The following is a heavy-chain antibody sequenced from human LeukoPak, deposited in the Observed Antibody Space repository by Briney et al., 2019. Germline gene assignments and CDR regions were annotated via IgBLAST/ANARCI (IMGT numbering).Heavy chain of an antibody. Sequence: GGSLRLSCAVSGFSISDYVMHWVRQAPGKGLEWVAVISSNGATGHDADSMKGRFTISRDNSKNTVYLQMSSVTTEDTALYYCAKDHENWRWLDIWGQGTMVTVSS. J-gene: IGHJ3*02. CDR1: GFSISDYV. CDR2: ISSNGATG. CDR3: AKDHENWRWLDI. V-gene: IGHV3-30*18. D-gene: IGHD5-24*01.